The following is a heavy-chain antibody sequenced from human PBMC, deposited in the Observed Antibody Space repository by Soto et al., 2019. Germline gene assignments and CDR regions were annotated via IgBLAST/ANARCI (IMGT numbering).Heavy chain of an antibody. CDR2: ITDSSDTV. CDR3: ARDFGHGYYLDY. V-gene: IGHV3-48*02. CDR1: GFSFSNYN. J-gene: IGHJ4*02. Sequence: PGGSLRLSCVASGFSFSNYNMNWVRQDPGMALEWVSYITDSSDTVHYADSVRGRFTISRDNAESSLYLQMNSLRDEDTAVYFCARDFGHGYYLDYWGRGTLVTVSS. D-gene: IGHD3-3*01.